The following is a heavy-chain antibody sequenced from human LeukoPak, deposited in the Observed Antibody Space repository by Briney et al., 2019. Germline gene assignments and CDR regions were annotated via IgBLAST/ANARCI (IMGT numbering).Heavy chain of an antibody. CDR2: IIPIFGTA. V-gene: IGHV1-69*05. Sequence: GASVKVSCKASGGTFSSYAISWVRQAPEQGLEWMGGIIPIFGTANYAQKFQGRVTITTDESTSTAYMELSSLRSEDTAVYYCARSAGDEYYYGSGSYYPLNYWGQGTLVTVSS. CDR3: ARSAGDEYYYGSGSYYPLNY. D-gene: IGHD3-10*01. CDR1: GGTFSSYA. J-gene: IGHJ4*02.